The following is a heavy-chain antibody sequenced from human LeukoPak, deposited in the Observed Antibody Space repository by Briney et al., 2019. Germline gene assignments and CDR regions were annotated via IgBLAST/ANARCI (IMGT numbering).Heavy chain of an antibody. CDR2: IYYSGST. CDR1: GGSISSSSYY. CDR3: ARVPWGVGSGSYYPWFHP. D-gene: IGHD3-10*01. J-gene: IGHJ5*02. Sequence: SETLSLTCTVSGGSISSSSYYWGWIRQPPGKGLEWIGSIYYSGSTYYNPSLKSRVTISVDTSKNQFSLKLNSVTAADTAVYFCARVPWGVGSGSYYPWFHPWGQGTLVIVSS. V-gene: IGHV4-39*07.